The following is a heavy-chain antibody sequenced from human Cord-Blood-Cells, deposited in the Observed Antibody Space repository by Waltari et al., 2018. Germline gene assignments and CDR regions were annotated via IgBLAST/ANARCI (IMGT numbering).Heavy chain of an antibody. CDR1: GGSISSSSYY. V-gene: IGHV4-39*01. D-gene: IGHD4-17*01. Sequence: QLQLQESGPGLVKPSETLSLTCTVSGGSISSSSYYWGWIRQPPGKGLEWIGSIYYSGSTYSNPSLKSLVTISVDTSKNQFSLKLSSVTAADTAVYYCAKHVSTTVTKRGAFDIWGQGTMVTVSS. CDR3: AKHVSTTVTKRGAFDI. CDR2: IYYSGST. J-gene: IGHJ3*02.